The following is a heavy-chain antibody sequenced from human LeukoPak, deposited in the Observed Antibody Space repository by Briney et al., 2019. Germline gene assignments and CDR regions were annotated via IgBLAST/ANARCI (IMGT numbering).Heavy chain of an antibody. CDR2: INHSGST. D-gene: IGHD3-22*01. J-gene: IGHJ4*02. Sequence: SQTLSLTCAVCGGSFSGYYWSWIRQPPGKGLEWIGEINHSGSTNYNPSLKSRVTISVDTSKNQFSLKLSSVTAADTAVYYCARGRSYYYDSSGLTYFDYWGQGTLVTVSS. CDR3: ARGRSYYYDSSGLTYFDY. CDR1: GGSFSGYY. V-gene: IGHV4-34*01.